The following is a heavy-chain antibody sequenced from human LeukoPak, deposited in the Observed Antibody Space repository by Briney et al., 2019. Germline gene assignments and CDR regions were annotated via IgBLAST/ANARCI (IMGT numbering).Heavy chain of an antibody. V-gene: IGHV1-2*02. CDR2: INPNSGGT. Sequence: ASVKVSCKASGYTFTGYYMHWVRQAPGQGLEWMGWINPNSGGTNYAQKFQGRVTMTRDTSISTAYMELSRLRSDDTAVYYCARAWSRQPQPLDYWGQGTLVTVSS. CDR3: ARAWSRQPQPLDY. CDR1: GYTFTGYY. J-gene: IGHJ4*02. D-gene: IGHD1-1*01.